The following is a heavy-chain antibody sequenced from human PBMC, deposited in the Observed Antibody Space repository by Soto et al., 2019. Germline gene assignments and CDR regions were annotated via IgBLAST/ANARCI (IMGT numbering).Heavy chain of an antibody. D-gene: IGHD3-9*01. CDR1: GYTFTSYA. V-gene: IGHV1-3*01. Sequence: GASVKVSCKASGYTFTSYAMHWVRQAPGQRLEWMGWINAGNGNTKYSQKFQGRVTITRDTSASTAYMELSSLRSEDTAVYYCARGQGPFDWLSFYYYYGMDVWGQGTTVTVSS. CDR2: INAGNGNT. CDR3: ARGQGPFDWLSFYYYYGMDV. J-gene: IGHJ6*02.